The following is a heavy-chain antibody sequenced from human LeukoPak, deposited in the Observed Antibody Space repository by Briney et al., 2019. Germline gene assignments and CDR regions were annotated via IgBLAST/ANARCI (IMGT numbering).Heavy chain of an antibody. CDR1: GFTFDDYG. CDR3: ARGDDDTAMVRGAFDI. V-gene: IGHV3-20*04. J-gene: IGHJ3*02. CDR2: INWNGAST. D-gene: IGHD5-18*01. Sequence: GGSLRLSCAASGFTFDDYGMSWVRQAPGKALEWVSGINWNGASTGYADSVKGRFTISRDNAKNSLYLQMNSLRAEDTALYYCARGDDDTAMVRGAFDIWGQGTMVTVSS.